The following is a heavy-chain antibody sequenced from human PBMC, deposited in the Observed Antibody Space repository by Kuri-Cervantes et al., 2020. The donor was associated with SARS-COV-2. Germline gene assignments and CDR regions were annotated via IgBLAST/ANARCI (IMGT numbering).Heavy chain of an antibody. CDR2: ISSSSSYI. Sequence: LSLTCAASGFTFSSYSMNWVRQAPGKGLEWVSSISSSSSYIYYADSVKGRFTISRDNAKNSLYLQMNSLRAEDTAVYYCARDSEVVVAPSAFDIWGQGTMVTVSS. J-gene: IGHJ3*02. CDR3: ARDSEVVVAPSAFDI. D-gene: IGHD2-15*01. V-gene: IGHV3-21*01. CDR1: GFTFSSYS.